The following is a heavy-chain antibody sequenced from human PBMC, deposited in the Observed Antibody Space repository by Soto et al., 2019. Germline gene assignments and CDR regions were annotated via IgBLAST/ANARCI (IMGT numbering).Heavy chain of an antibody. J-gene: IGHJ5*02. D-gene: IGHD6-13*01. Sequence: QVQLVQSGAEVKKPGSSVKVSCKASGGTFSSYTISWVRQAPGQGLEWMGRIIPILGIANYAQKFQGRVTITADQSTSTAYMELSSLRSEDTAVYYCASIRYSSSWYWIDPWGQGTLVTVSS. V-gene: IGHV1-69*02. CDR1: GGTFSSYT. CDR2: IIPILGIA. CDR3: ASIRYSSSWYWIDP.